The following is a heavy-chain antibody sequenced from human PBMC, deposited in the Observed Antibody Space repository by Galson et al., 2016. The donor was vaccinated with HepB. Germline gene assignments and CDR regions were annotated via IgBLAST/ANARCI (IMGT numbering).Heavy chain of an antibody. V-gene: IGHV3-21*01. CDR3: VREDGYSGSLDY. D-gene: IGHD1-26*01. CDR1: GFTFSSYS. Sequence: SLRLSCAASGFTFSSYSMNWVRQAPGKGLEWVSSISSSGRYTYYGDSVKGRFTISRDNAKNSLLLQMNSLRAEDTAVYYCVREDGYSGSLDYWGQGALVTVSS. CDR2: ISSSGRYT. J-gene: IGHJ4*02.